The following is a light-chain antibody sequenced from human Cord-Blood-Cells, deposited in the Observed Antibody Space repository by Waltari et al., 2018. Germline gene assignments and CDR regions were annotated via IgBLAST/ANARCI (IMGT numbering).Light chain of an antibody. V-gene: IGLV2-14*01. CDR3: SSYTSSSTLVV. Sequence: QSALTQPASVSGSPGQSTTISCTGTSSDVGGYNYVSWYQLHPGKAPNLMIYDVSNRPSGVSNRFSGSKSGNTASLTISGLQAEDEADYYCSSYTSSSTLVVFGGGTKLTVL. J-gene: IGLJ2*01. CDR2: DVS. CDR1: SSDVGGYNY.